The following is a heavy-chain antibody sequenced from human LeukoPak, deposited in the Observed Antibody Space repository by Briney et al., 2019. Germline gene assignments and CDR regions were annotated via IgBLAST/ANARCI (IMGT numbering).Heavy chain of an antibody. J-gene: IGHJ5*02. CDR1: GFTFSSYG. CDR2: ISYDGSNK. Sequence: GRSLRPSCAASGFTFSSYGMHWVRQAPGKGLEWVAVISYDGSNKYYADSVKGRFTISRDNSKNTLYLQMNSLRAEDTAVYYCAKDLDYGGYNWFDPWGQGTLVTVSS. D-gene: IGHD4-23*01. CDR3: AKDLDYGGYNWFDP. V-gene: IGHV3-30*18.